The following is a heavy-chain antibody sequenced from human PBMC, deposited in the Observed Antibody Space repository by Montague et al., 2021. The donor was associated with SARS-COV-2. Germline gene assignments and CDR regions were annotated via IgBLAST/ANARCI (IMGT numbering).Heavy chain of an antibody. D-gene: IGHD6-19*01. CDR3: ARNGGAAVPGLLLGMDI. CDR1: GGSISGHY. CDR2: IYYLGTT. Sequence: SETLSLTCIVSGGSISGHYWSWVRQTPEKGPEWIGYIYYLGTTNYNPPLKTRVTFSVDTSKNQLSLMLTSVTAADTGVYYCARNGGAAVPGLLLGMDIWGQGTTVTVSS. J-gene: IGHJ6*02. V-gene: IGHV4-59*11.